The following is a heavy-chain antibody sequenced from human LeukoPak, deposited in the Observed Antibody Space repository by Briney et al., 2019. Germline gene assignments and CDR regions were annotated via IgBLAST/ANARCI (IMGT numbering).Heavy chain of an antibody. J-gene: IGHJ4*02. CDR1: GFTFSSYW. D-gene: IGHD2-15*01. CDR2: IKQDGNEK. Sequence: PGGSLRLSCAASGFTFSSYWMNWVRQAPGKGLEWVANIKQDGNEKYYADSLKGRFTISRDNAKNSLYLQMHSLRAEDTAVYYCARDLRGLLGYCGDGSCYSPPSSLGYWGQGTLVTVSS. V-gene: IGHV3-7*01. CDR3: ARDLRGLLGYCGDGSCYSPPSSLGY.